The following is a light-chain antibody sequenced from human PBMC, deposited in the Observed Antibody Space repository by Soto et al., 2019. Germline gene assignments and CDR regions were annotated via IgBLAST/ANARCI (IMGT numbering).Light chain of an antibody. Sequence: DIQMTQSPSSLSASVGDRVTITCRASQSTYSYLNWYQQKPGKAPKLLIYAASSLQGGLPARFSCSGSGIDFTLTSISLQPEDFATYYCQQSYTTPQTFGQGTKVEIK. V-gene: IGKV1-39*01. CDR2: AAS. CDR1: QSTYSY. J-gene: IGKJ1*01. CDR3: QQSYTTPQT.